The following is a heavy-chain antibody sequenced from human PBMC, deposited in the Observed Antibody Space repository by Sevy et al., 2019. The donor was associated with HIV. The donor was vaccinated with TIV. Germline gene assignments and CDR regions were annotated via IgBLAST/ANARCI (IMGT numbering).Heavy chain of an antibody. J-gene: IGHJ4*02. Sequence: GGSLRLSCAASGFTFTRYWMTWVRQSPGKGLQWLGNINEDGTEKYYRYSMRGRFTISRDNTKKSLHLQMNSLRVDDTGVYYCARDVAAGDFWGQGTLVTVSS. D-gene: IGHD2-21*01. CDR2: INEDGTEK. CDR1: GFTFTRYW. CDR3: ARDVAAGDF. V-gene: IGHV3-7*01.